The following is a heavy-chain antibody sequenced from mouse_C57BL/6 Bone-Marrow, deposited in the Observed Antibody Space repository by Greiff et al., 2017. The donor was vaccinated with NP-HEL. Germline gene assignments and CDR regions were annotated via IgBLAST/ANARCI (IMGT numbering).Heavy chain of an antibody. V-gene: IGHV1-69*01. Sequence: QVQLQQPGAELVMPGASVKLSCKASGYTFTGYWMHWVKQRPGQGLEWIGEIDPSDSYTNYNQKFKGKSTLTVDKSSSTAYMQLSSLTSEDSAVYYCARLGNWDREFAYWGQGTLVTVSA. J-gene: IGHJ3*01. CDR2: IDPSDSYT. D-gene: IGHD4-1*01. CDR1: GYTFTGYW. CDR3: ARLGNWDREFAY.